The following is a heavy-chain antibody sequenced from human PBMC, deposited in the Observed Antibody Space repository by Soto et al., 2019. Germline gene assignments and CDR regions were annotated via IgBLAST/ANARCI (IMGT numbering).Heavy chain of an antibody. CDR2: IKQDGSEK. CDR3: ASTASGWYDIDYYGMDV. Sequence: HPGGSLRLSCAASGFTFSSYWMSWVRQAPGKGLEWVANIKQDGSEKYYVDSVKGRFTISRDNAKNSLYLQMNSLRAEDTAVYYCASTASGWYDIDYYGMDVWGQGTTVTVSS. D-gene: IGHD6-19*01. V-gene: IGHV3-7*03. J-gene: IGHJ6*02. CDR1: GFTFSSYW.